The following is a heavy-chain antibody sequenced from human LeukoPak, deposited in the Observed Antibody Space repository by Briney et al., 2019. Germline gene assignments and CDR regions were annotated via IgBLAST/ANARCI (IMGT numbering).Heavy chain of an antibody. V-gene: IGHV4-30-2*01. CDR3: AREDYYDSSGTQGFDY. CDR2: IYHSGST. J-gene: IGHJ4*02. Sequence: SETLSLTCTVSGDSISSGGYYWSWIRQPPGKGLEWIGYIYHSGSTYYSPSLKSRVTISVDTSKNQFSLKLSSVTAADTAVYYCAREDYYDSSGTQGFDYWGQGTLVTVSS. D-gene: IGHD3-22*01. CDR1: GDSISSGGYY.